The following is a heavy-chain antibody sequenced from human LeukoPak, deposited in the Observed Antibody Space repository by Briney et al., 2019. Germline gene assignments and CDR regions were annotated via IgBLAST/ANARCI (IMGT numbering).Heavy chain of an antibody. Sequence: ASVKVSCKASGYTFTGYYMHWVRQAPGQGLEWMGWINPNSGGTNYAQKFQGRVTMTRDTSISTAYMEVGSLRSDETAVYYCARERSGANSYGYWEYWGQGTLVTVSS. V-gene: IGHV1-2*02. CDR2: INPNSGGT. J-gene: IGHJ4*02. D-gene: IGHD5-18*01. CDR3: ARERSGANSYGYWEY. CDR1: GYTFTGYY.